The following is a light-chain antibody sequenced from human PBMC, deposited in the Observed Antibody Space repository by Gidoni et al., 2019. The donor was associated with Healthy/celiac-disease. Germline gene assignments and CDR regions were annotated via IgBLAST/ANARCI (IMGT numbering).Light chain of an antibody. CDR1: QSVSSN. Sequence: EILMTHSPATLSVSPGERATLSCRASQSVSSNLAWYQQKPGQAPRLLIYGASIRATGIPARFSGSGSGKEFTLTISSLQSEDFAVYCCQQYNNWPQTFGQGTKVEIK. CDR3: QQYNNWPQT. CDR2: GAS. J-gene: IGKJ1*01. V-gene: IGKV3D-15*01.